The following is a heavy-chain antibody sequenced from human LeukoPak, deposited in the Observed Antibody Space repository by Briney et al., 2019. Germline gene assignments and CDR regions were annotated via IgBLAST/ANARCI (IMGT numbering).Heavy chain of an antibody. D-gene: IGHD3-10*01. J-gene: IGHJ4*02. CDR2: IYPGDSDT. V-gene: IGHV5-51*03. CDR1: GHSFSSYW. CDR3: ARERGGGAPLDY. Sequence: GESLKISCKGSGHSFSSYWIAWVRQMPGKGLEWMGIIYPGDSDTRYSPSFLGQVTISVDKSISTAYLQWNSLKASDTAIYYCARERGGGAPLDYWGQGTLVTVSS.